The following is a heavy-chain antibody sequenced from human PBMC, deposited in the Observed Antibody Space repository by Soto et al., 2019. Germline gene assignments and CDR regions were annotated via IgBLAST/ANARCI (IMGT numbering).Heavy chain of an antibody. CDR1: GGSIGSGGYS. V-gene: IGHV4-30-2*01. CDR3: ATISDSSGYFLDS. D-gene: IGHD3-22*01. J-gene: IGHJ4*02. Sequence: SETLSLTCIVSGGSIGSGGYSWSWIRQPPGEGLEWIGYLSHTGNTYYNPSLKSRVIISIDRSKNQFSLKLSSVTAADTAVYYCATISDSSGYFLDSWGQGTLDTVSS. CDR2: LSHTGNT.